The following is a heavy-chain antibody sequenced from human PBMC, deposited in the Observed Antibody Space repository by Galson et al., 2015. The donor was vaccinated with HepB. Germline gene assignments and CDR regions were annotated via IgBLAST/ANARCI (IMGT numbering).Heavy chain of an antibody. Sequence: SLRLSCAASGFTFSSYSMNWVRQAPGKGLEWVSSISSSSSYIYYADSVKGRFTISRDNAKNSLYLQMNSLRAEDTAVYYCATIPSGYSGYTQPAPPEYYFDYWGQGTLVTVSS. J-gene: IGHJ4*02. V-gene: IGHV3-21*01. CDR3: ATIPSGYSGYTQPAPPEYYFDY. CDR1: GFTFSSYS. CDR2: ISSSSSYI. D-gene: IGHD5-12*01.